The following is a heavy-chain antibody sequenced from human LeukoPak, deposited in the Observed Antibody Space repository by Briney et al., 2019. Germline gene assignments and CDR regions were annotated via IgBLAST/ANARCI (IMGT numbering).Heavy chain of an antibody. J-gene: IGHJ6*02. CDR2: MNPNSGNT. V-gene: IGHV1-8*01. CDR3: ARGSGNDYGSGSYRLTVLGV. D-gene: IGHD3-10*01. CDR1: GYTFTSYD. Sequence: ASVKVSCKASGYTFTSYDINWVRQATGQGLEWMGWMNPNSGNTGYAQKFQGRVTMTRNTSIGTAYVELSSLRSEDTAVYYCARGSGNDYGSGSYRLTVLGVWGQGTTVTVSS.